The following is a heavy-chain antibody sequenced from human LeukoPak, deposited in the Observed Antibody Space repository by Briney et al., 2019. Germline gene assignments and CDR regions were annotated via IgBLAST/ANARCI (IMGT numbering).Heavy chain of an antibody. J-gene: IGHJ4*02. CDR1: GFTVSSNY. D-gene: IGHD6-13*01. Sequence: PGGSLRLSCVASGFTVSSNYMSWVRQAPGKGLEWVAVISYDGRNKNYADSVKGRFTISRDNSKNTLYLQMNSLRVEDTAVYYCAKGDSSSWQLDYWGQGTLVTVSS. CDR3: AKGDSSSWQLDY. V-gene: IGHV3-30*18. CDR2: ISYDGRNK.